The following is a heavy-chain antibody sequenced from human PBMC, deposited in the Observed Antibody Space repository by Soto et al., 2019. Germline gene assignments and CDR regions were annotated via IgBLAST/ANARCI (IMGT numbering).Heavy chain of an antibody. V-gene: IGHV1-8*01. CDR3: ARGNPFNYAGFDV. CDR1: GYTFSDFD. D-gene: IGHD3-16*01. J-gene: IGHJ6*02. Sequence: QAHLEQSGAEVKRPGASVKVSCKASGYTFSDFDITWLRQASGQWPEWMGWMNAKSGDTFFAQRFQGKFNMTWDTHLSTAYMEVGSLTSDDTAMYYCARGNPFNYAGFDVWGQGTTVAVSS. CDR2: MNAKSGDT.